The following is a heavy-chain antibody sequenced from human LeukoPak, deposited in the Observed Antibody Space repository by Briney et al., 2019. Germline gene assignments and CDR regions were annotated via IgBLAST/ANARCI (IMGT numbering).Heavy chain of an antibody. CDR2: ISGSGDNR. J-gene: IGHJ4*02. CDR1: GFTFSSHA. D-gene: IGHD6-19*01. Sequence: GGSLRLSCAASGFTFSSHAMSWVRQAPGKGLEWVSSISGSGDNRNYADSVKGRFTISRDNSKSTLYLEMNSLRAEDTAIYYCAKNPLVSGTIYFDSWGQGTLLTVSS. V-gene: IGHV3-23*01. CDR3: AKNPLVSGTIYFDS.